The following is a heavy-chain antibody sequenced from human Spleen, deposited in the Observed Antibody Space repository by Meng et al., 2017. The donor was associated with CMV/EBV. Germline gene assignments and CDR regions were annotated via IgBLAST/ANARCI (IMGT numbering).Heavy chain of an antibody. CDR3: ASEALYYYDSSGYYYFDY. D-gene: IGHD3-22*01. CDR1: GYTFSNYP. V-gene: IGHV1-69*10. J-gene: IGHJ4*02. Sequence: SVKVSCKASGYTFSNYPMNWVRQAPGQGLEWMGGIIPILGIANYAQKFQGRVTITADKSTSTAYMELSSLRSEDTAVYYCASEALYYYDSSGYYYFDYWGQGTLVTVSS. CDR2: IIPILGIA.